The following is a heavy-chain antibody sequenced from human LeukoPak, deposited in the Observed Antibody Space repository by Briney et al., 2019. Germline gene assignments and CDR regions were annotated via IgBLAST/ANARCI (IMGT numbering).Heavy chain of an antibody. CDR2: IYYSGST. Sequence: SETLSLTCTVSGGSISSYYWSWIRQPPGKGLEWIGYIYYSGSTNYSPSLKSRVTISVDTSKNQFSLKLSSVTAADTAVYYCARDLGFWSGYYTYNWFDPWGQGTLVTVSS. J-gene: IGHJ5*02. CDR3: ARDLGFWSGYYTYNWFDP. CDR1: GGSISSYY. D-gene: IGHD3-3*01. V-gene: IGHV4-59*01.